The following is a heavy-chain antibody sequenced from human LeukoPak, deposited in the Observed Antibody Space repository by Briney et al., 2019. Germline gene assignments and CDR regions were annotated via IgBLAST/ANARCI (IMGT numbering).Heavy chain of an antibody. J-gene: IGHJ4*02. CDR2: IYHSGST. CDR1: GYSISSGYY. Sequence: PSETLSLTCAVSGYSISSGYYWGWIRQPPGQGLEWIGSIYHSGSTYYNPSLKSRVTISVDTSKNQFSLKLSSVTAADTAVYYCARPRVGATTYFDYWGQGTLVTVSS. D-gene: IGHD1-26*01. V-gene: IGHV4-38-2*01. CDR3: ARPRVGATTYFDY.